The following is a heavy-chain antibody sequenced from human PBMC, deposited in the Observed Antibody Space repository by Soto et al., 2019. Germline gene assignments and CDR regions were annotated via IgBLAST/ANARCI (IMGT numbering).Heavy chain of an antibody. V-gene: IGHV1-69*01. CDR2: ITPVFGTP. D-gene: IGHD3-9*01. CDR1: GGIFGNFV. J-gene: IGHJ4*02. CDR3: AREPTVDTTGYFYYFDF. Sequence: QVVQSGAEVRRPGSSVKVSCKASGGIFGNFVINWVRQAPGQGLEWMGGITPVFGTPHYAQRFQGRVTITADESTETVYMEMRGLRVGDTAVYYCAREPTVDTTGYFYYFDFWGQGTLVSVSA.